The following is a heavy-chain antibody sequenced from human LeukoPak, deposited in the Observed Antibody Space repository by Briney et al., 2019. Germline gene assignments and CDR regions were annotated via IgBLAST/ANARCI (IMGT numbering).Heavy chain of an antibody. CDR1: GFTFSSYW. V-gene: IGHV3-74*01. CDR2: ISGDESST. J-gene: IGHJ4*02. CDR3: ARLFGERDCTNGVCYHFDH. Sequence: GGSLRLSCAASGFTFSSYWMHWVRQAPGKGLVWVSRISGDESSTSYADSVEGRFTISRDNAKNTLYLQMNSLRAEDTAVYFSARLFGERDCTNGVCYHFDHWGQGTLVTVSS. D-gene: IGHD2-8*01.